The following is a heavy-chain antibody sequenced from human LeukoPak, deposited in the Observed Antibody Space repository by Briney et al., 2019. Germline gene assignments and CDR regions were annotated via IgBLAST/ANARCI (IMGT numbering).Heavy chain of an antibody. CDR3: AHSIVVVVAATNWFDP. V-gene: IGHV2-5*02. D-gene: IGHD2-15*01. J-gene: IGHJ5*02. CDR2: IYGDDDK. Sequence: CRPTPLKPTQTLPLTFTFSGSSLSTSGVGVGWIRQPPGKALEWLALIYGDDDKRYSPSLKSRLTITKDTSKNQVVLTMTNMDPVDTATYYCAHSIVVVVAATNWFDPWGQGTLVTVSS. CDR1: GSSLSTSGVG.